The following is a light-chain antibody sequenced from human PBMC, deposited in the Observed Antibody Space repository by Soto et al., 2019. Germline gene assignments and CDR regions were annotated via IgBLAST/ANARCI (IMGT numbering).Light chain of an antibody. CDR1: QGIRNF. V-gene: IGKV1-27*01. J-gene: IGKJ3*01. Sequence: DIQMTQSPTSLSASVGDRVTITCRASQGIRNFVAWYQQKPGKAPKLLIYAASTLQSGVPSRFSGSGSGTDFTLIINSLQPEDVETYSCQKYSSVPVFGPGTKVEIK. CDR3: QKYSSVPV. CDR2: AAS.